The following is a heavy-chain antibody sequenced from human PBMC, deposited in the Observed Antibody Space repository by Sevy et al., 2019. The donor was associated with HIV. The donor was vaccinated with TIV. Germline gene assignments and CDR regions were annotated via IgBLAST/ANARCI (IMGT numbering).Heavy chain of an antibody. CDR3: ANGYNYYYYGMDV. CDR2: ISGSGGST. V-gene: IGHV3-23*01. Sequence: GGSLRLSCAASGFTFSSYAMSWVRQAPGKGLEWVSAISGSGGSTYYADSVKGRFTISRDNSKNTLYLQMNSLGAEDTAVYYCANGYNYYYYGMDVWGQGTTVTVSS. CDR1: GFTFSSYA. D-gene: IGHD5-12*01. J-gene: IGHJ6*02.